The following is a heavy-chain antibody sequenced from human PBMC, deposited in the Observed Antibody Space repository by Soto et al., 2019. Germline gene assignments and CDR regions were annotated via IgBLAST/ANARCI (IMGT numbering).Heavy chain of an antibody. J-gene: IGHJ5*02. Sequence: KPSETLSLTCTVSGGSISSSSYYWGWIRQPPGKGLEWIGSIYYSGSTYYNPSLKSRVTISVDTSKNQFSLKLSSVTAADTAVYYCARQVVDSGSNGTWFDPWGQGTLVTVSS. V-gene: IGHV4-39*01. D-gene: IGHD1-26*01. CDR2: IYYSGST. CDR3: ARQVVDSGSNGTWFDP. CDR1: GGSISSSSYY.